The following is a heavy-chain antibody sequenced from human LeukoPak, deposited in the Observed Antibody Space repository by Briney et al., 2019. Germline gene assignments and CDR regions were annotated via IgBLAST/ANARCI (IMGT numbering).Heavy chain of an antibody. V-gene: IGHV4-61*08. Sequence: SETLSLTCTVSGGSISSGGYYWSWIRQHPGKGLEWIGYIYYSGSTNYNPSLKSRVTISVDTSKNQFSLKLSSVTAADTAVYYCARLRGYCSSTSCSLFDPWGQGTLVTVSS. CDR3: ARLRGYCSSTSCSLFDP. D-gene: IGHD2-2*01. CDR1: GGSISSGGYY. CDR2: IYYSGST. J-gene: IGHJ5*02.